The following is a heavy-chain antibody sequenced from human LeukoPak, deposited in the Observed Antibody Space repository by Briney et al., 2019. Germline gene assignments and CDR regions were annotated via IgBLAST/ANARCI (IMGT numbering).Heavy chain of an antibody. CDR2: INHSGIT. J-gene: IGHJ6*03. Sequence: PSETLSLTCAVYGGSFSDAYWSWIRQSPDKGLEWLGEINHSGITKYNPSLKSRVTMSLDTSKDRFSLNLTSVTAADTAVYYCARTQSGSRTYYYYYMDVWGKGTTVTVSS. CDR3: ARTQSGSRTYYYYYMDV. D-gene: IGHD3-10*01. CDR1: GGSFSDAY. V-gene: IGHV4-34*01.